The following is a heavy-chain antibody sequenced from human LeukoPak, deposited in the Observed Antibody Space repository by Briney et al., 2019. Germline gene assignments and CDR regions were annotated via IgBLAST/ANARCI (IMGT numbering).Heavy chain of an antibody. CDR3: ASLDYSNLYYMDV. Sequence: PSETLSLTCTVSGYSISSGYYWGWIRQPPGKGLEWIGSIYHSGSTYYNPSLKSRVTISVDTSKNQFSLKLSSVTAADTAVYYCASLDYSNLYYMDVWGKGTTVTVSS. D-gene: IGHD4-11*01. CDR1: GYSISSGYY. V-gene: IGHV4-38-2*02. J-gene: IGHJ6*03. CDR2: IYHSGST.